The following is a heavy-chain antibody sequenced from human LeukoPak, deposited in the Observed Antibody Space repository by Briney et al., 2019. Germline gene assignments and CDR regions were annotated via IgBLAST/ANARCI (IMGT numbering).Heavy chain of an antibody. J-gene: IGHJ6*02. D-gene: IGHD3-10*01. CDR1: GFTVSSHD. CDR2: IGTNADT. V-gene: IGHV3-13*04. CDR3: ARGSGRGMDV. Sequence: PGGSLRLSCAASGFTVSSHDMHWVRQTTGRGLEWVSVIGTNADTHYPGSVKGRFTISRENAKNSLYLQMTSLRAGDTAVYYCARGSGRGMDVWGQGTTVTVSS.